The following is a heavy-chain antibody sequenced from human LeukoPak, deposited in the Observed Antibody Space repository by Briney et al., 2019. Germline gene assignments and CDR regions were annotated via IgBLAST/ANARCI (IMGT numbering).Heavy chain of an antibody. J-gene: IGHJ4*02. CDR1: GFTFSNYA. D-gene: IGHD3-22*01. Sequence: GGSLRLSCVVSGFTFSNYAVSWVRQAPGKGLEWVSGISGSGDNTYYADSVKGRFTISRDNSKNTLYVQMNSLGTEDTAAYYCAKGSYYDSSGSFYFDYWGQGTLVTVSS. CDR3: AKGSYYDSSGSFYFDY. CDR2: ISGSGDNT. V-gene: IGHV3-23*01.